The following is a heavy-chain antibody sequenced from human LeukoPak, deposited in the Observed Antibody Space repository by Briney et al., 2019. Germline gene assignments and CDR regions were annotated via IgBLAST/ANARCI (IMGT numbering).Heavy chain of an antibody. CDR3: ASPNPTGSSGWFDYYYGTDV. CDR2: IIPIFGTA. V-gene: IGHV1-69*13. J-gene: IGHJ6*02. CDR1: GGTFSSYA. D-gene: IGHD6-19*01. Sequence: SVKVSCKASGGTFSSYAISWVRQAPGQGLEWMGGIIPIFGTANYAQKFQGRVTITADESTSTAYMELSSLRSEDTAVYYCASPNPTGSSGWFDYYYGTDVWGQGTTVTVSS.